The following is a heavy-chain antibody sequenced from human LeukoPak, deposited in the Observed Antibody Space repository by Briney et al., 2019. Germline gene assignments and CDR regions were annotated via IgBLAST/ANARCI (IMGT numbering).Heavy chain of an antibody. CDR3: ARELSVVVVAATGAYGMDV. CDR1: GFTFSSYG. D-gene: IGHD2-15*01. Sequence: PGGSLRLSCAASGFTFSSYGMHWVRQAPGKGLEWVAVISYDGCNKYYADSVKGRFTISRDNSKNTLYLQMNSLRAEDTAVYYCARELSVVVVAATGAYGMDVWGQGTTVTVSS. CDR2: ISYDGCNK. V-gene: IGHV3-30*03. J-gene: IGHJ6*02.